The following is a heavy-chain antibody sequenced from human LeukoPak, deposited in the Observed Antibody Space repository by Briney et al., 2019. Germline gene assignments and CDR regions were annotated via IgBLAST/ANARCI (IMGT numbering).Heavy chain of an antibody. CDR1: GFTFSSYE. Sequence: GGSLRLSCAASGFTFSSYEMNWVRQAPGKGLEWVANIKQDGSEKYYADSVKGRFTISRHNAKNSLYLQMNSLRAEDTAVYYCAELGITMIGGVWGKGTTVTISS. J-gene: IGHJ6*04. D-gene: IGHD3-10*02. CDR2: IKQDGSEK. CDR3: AELGITMIGGV. V-gene: IGHV3-7*01.